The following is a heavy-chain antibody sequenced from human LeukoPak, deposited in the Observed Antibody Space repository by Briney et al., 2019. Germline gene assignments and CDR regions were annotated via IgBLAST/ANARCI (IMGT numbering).Heavy chain of an antibody. D-gene: IGHD6-13*01. CDR1: GGTFSSYA. CDR2: IIPIFGTA. J-gene: IGHJ4*02. Sequence: ASVKVSCKASGGTFSSYAISWVRQAPGQGLEWMGGIIPIFGTANYAQKFQGRVTMTRDTSTSTVYMELSSLRSEDTAVYYCARDLEIGAAAGFDYWGQGTLVTVSS. V-gene: IGHV1-69*05. CDR3: ARDLEIGAAAGFDY.